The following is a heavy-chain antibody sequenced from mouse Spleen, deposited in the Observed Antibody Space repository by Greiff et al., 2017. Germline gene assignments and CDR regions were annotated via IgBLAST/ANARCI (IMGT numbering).Heavy chain of an antibody. CDR2: IDPEDGET. CDR3: ARGTTVVATKDYFDY. CDR1: GFNIKDYY. Sequence: EVKLMESGAELVKPGASVKLSCTASGFNIKDYYMHWVKQRTEQGLEWIGRIDPEDGETKYAPKFQGKATITADTSSNTAYLQLSSLTSEDTAVYYCARGTTVVATKDYFDYWGQGTTLTVSS. V-gene: IGHV14-2*01. D-gene: IGHD1-1*01. J-gene: IGHJ2*01.